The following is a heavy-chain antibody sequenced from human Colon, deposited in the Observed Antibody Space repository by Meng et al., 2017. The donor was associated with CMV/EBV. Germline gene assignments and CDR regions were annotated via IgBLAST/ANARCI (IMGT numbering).Heavy chain of an antibody. J-gene: IGHJ5*02. D-gene: IGHD4-11*01. CDR1: GITFSTYP. Sequence: LSEAGYGITFSTYPIHWVLQAAGKGLEWVTNISHDGTKKDYAKSVKGRFTISRDNSQNTVTVQMTSLRGDDTAIYYCARASNSSFDPWGQGTMVTVSS. CDR3: ARASNSSFDP. CDR2: ISHDGTKK. V-gene: IGHV3-30*04.